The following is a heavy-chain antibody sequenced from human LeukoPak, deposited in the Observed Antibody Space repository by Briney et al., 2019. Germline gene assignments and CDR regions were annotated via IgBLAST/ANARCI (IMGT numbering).Heavy chain of an antibody. V-gene: IGHV4-39*01. Sequence: PSENLSLTCTVSGGSISSSSYYWGWIRQPPGKGLEWIGSIYYSGSTYYNPSLKSRVTISVDTSKNQFSLKLSSVTAADTAVYYCASSYCSSTSCYYFDNWFDPWGQGTLVTVSS. CDR2: IYYSGST. D-gene: IGHD2-2*01. CDR3: ASSYCSSTSCYYFDNWFDP. J-gene: IGHJ5*02. CDR1: GGSISSSSYY.